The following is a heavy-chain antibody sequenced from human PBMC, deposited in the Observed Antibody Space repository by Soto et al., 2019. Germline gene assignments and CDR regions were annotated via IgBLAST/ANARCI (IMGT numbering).Heavy chain of an antibody. CDR3: ARDLVDYYDSGGYYYYYGMDV. D-gene: IGHD3-22*01. J-gene: IGHJ6*02. V-gene: IGHV3-66*01. CDR1: GFTLSTYW. Sequence: HPGGSLRLSCAASGFTLSTYWMHWVRQAPGEGLVWVSVIYSGGSTYYADSVKGRFTISRDNSKNTLYLQMNSLRAEDTAVYYCARDLVDYYDSGGYYYYYGMDVWGQGTTVTVSS. CDR2: IYSGGST.